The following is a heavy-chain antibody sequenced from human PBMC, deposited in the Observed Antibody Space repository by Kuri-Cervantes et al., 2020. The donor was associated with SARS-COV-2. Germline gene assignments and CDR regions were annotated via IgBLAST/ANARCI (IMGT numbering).Heavy chain of an antibody. D-gene: IGHD3-10*01. Sequence: GSLRLSCTVSGGSISSSSYYWGWIRQPPGKGLEWIGSIYYSGSTYYNPSLKSRVTISVDTSKNQFSLKLSSVTAADTAVYCCARDRGAFWGMGDYWGQGTLVTVSS. J-gene: IGHJ4*02. CDR3: ARDRGAFWGMGDY. CDR2: IYYSGST. CDR1: GGSISSSSYY. V-gene: IGHV4-39*07.